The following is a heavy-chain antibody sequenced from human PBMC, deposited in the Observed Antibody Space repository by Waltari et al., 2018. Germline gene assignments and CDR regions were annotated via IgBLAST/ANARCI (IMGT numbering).Heavy chain of an antibody. CDR3: ARPGSSSPYYWFNP. J-gene: IGHJ5*02. D-gene: IGHD2-2*01. V-gene: IGHV4-39*02. CDR2: IYHNGTS. CDR1: GGAIIGSGYS. Sequence: QVQLQESGPGLLEPSGTLSPTCTVSGGAIIGSGYSWGWVRRTPGKGLEWIASIYHNGTSYYTPSLKSRVTISVDTFENNFSLRLSSVTSADTAIYYCARPGSSSPYYWFNPWGQGILVTVSS.